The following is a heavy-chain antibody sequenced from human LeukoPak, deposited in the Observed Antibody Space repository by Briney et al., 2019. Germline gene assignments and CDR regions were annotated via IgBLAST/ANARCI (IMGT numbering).Heavy chain of an antibody. D-gene: IGHD1-1*01. CDR2: ISWNSGSI. Sequence: GRSLRLSCAASGFTFDDYAMHWVRQAPGKGPEWVSGISWNSGSIGYADSVKGRFTISRDNAKNSLYLQMNSLRAEDTALYYCAKVSGTIYYYGMDVWGQGTTVTVSS. CDR3: AKVSGTIYYYGMDV. V-gene: IGHV3-9*01. J-gene: IGHJ6*02. CDR1: GFTFDDYA.